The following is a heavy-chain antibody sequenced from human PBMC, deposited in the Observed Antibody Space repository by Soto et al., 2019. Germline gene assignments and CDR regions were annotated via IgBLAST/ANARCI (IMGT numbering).Heavy chain of an antibody. CDR3: ARQRIAPAPYYFDP. D-gene: IGHD6-13*01. CDR2: MLPSGST. J-gene: IGHJ4*02. Sequence: QVQLQESGPELVKPSETLSLTCTVSGGSVSSGSYYWTWIRQSPGKGLEWMGYMLPSGSTDYNPSLKSRVTISVDTSKNEFSLMLRSATAADTAVYFCARQRIAPAPYYFDPWGQGMLVTVSS. CDR1: GGSVSSGSYY. V-gene: IGHV4-61*01.